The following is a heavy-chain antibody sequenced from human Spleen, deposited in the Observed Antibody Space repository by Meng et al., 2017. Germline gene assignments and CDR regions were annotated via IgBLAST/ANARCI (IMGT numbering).Heavy chain of an antibody. CDR1: GFTFSTYG. CDR3: TRGTADSSGWYYLDY. D-gene: IGHD6-19*01. Sequence: GESLKISCAASGFTFSTYGMHWVRQAPGKGLEWVAVIWYDGSNKYYADSVKGRFTISRDNSKNTLYLQMNSLRAEDTAVYYCTRGTADSSGWYYLDYWGQETLVTVSS. CDR2: IWYDGSNK. J-gene: IGHJ4*02. V-gene: IGHV3-33*01.